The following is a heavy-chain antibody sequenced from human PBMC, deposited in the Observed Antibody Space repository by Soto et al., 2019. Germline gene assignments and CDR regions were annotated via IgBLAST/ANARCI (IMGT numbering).Heavy chain of an antibody. CDR2: INAGNGNT. Sequence: QVQLVQSGAEVKKPGASVKVSCKASGYTFTSYAMHWVRQAPGQRLEWIGWINAGNGNTKYSQKFQGRVTITRDTSASTAYMELSSLRSEDTAVYYCAGGFGVVIIRENDAFDIWGQGTMVTVSS. D-gene: IGHD3-3*01. CDR1: GYTFTSYA. J-gene: IGHJ3*02. CDR3: AGGFGVVIIRENDAFDI. V-gene: IGHV1-3*01.